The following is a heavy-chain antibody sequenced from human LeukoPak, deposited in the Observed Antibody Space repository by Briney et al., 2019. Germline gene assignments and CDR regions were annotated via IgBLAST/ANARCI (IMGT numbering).Heavy chain of an antibody. CDR2: IIPIFGTA. D-gene: IGHD6-19*01. CDR1: GGTFSSYA. Sequence: SVKVSCKASGGTFSSYAISWVRQAPGQGLEWMGGIIPIFGTANYAQKFQGRVTMTTDTSTSTAYMELRSLRSDDTAVYYCARLAVAGTYYFDYWGQGTLVTVSS. V-gene: IGHV1-69*05. CDR3: ARLAVAGTYYFDY. J-gene: IGHJ4*02.